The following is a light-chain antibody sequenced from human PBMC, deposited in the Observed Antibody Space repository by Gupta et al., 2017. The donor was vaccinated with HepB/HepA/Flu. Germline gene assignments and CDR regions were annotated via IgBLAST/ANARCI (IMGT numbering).Light chain of an antibody. CDR3: AAWDDSLKEDI. J-gene: IGLJ2*01. CDR2: TSD. V-gene: IGLV1-44*01. CDR1: SSNIGSNA. Sequence: QSVLTHPPSASGTPGQRVTISCSGSSSNIGSNAVNWYQQLPGTAPKLLIYTSDQRPSGVPDRFSGSKSGTSASLAISGLQSEDEADYYCAAWDDSLKEDIFGGGTKLTVL.